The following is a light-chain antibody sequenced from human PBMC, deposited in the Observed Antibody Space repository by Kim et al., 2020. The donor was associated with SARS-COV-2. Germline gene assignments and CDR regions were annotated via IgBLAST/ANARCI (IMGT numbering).Light chain of an antibody. Sequence: SIPYRYSQSLVFSDGKTYLNWFPQRPGQSPRRLIYKVSTRDSGVPDRFSGSGSGTDFTLKISRVEAEDVGVYYCMYGTHWPPSFTFGGGTKVDIK. V-gene: IGKV2-30*01. CDR1: QSLVFSDGKTY. CDR2: KVS. CDR3: MYGTHWPPSFT. J-gene: IGKJ4*01.